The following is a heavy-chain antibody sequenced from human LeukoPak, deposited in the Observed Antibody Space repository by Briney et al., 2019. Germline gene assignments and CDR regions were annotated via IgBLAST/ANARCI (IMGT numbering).Heavy chain of an antibody. CDR1: GGSISSYY. V-gene: IGHV4-4*07. D-gene: IGHD1-26*01. J-gene: IGHJ3*02. CDR3: ARDAVVGATTPPDAFDI. Sequence: SETLSLTCTVSGGSISSYYWSWIRQPAGKGLEWIGRIYTSGSTNYNPSLKSRVTMSVDTSKNQFSLKLSSVTAADTAVYYCARDAVVGATTPPDAFDIWGQGTMVTVSS. CDR2: IYTSGST.